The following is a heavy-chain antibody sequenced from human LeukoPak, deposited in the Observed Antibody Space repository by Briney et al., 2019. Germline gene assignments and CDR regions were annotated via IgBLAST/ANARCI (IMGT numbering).Heavy chain of an antibody. CDR3: ARAGYYYDSSGYNYDAFDI. D-gene: IGHD3-22*01. Sequence: SETLSLTCTVSGGSISSYYWSWIRQPPGKGLEWIGYIYYSGSTSYDPSLKSRVTISVDTSKNQFSLKLSSVTAADTAVYYCARAGYYYDSSGYNYDAFDIWGQGTTVTVSS. J-gene: IGHJ3*02. CDR2: IYYSGST. V-gene: IGHV4-59*01. CDR1: GGSISSYY.